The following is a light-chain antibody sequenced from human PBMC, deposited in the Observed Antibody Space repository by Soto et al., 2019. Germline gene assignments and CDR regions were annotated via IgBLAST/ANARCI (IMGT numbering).Light chain of an antibody. CDR3: QQYNNWPPLT. CDR2: GAS. J-gene: IGKJ4*01. V-gene: IGKV3-15*01. CDR1: QSVSGN. Sequence: EIVMTQSPATLSVSPGERATLSCRASQSVSGNLAWYQQRPGQAPRLLIYGASTRATGIPARFSGSGSGTEFTLTITSLQSEDFAVYYCQQYNNWPPLTFGGGTKVEIK.